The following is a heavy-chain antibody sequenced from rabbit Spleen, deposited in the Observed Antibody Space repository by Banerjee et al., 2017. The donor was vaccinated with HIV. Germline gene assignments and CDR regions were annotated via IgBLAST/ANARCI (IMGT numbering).Heavy chain of an antibody. CDR2: IAGSSSGFT. J-gene: IGHJ4*01. CDR3: ARDGVGDGDYSL. D-gene: IGHD2-1*01. V-gene: IGHV1S45*01. Sequence: QEQLEESGGDLVKPGASLTLTCTASGFSFSSSDYMCWVRQAPGKGLEWISCIAGSSSGFTYSASWAKGRFTISKTSSTTVTLQMTSLTAADTATYFCARDGVGDGDYSLWGPGTLVTVS. CDR1: GFSFSSSDY.